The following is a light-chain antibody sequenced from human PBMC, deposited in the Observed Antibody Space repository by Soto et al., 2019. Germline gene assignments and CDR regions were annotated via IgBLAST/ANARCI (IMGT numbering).Light chain of an antibody. J-gene: IGLJ3*02. CDR2: EVS. Sequence: QSALTQPPSASGSPGQSVTISCTGTSSDVGGYNYVSWYQQHPGRAPKLMIYEVSKRPSGVPGRFSGSKSGNTASLTVSGLQAEDEADYYCSSYASSNNWVFGGGTKVTVL. V-gene: IGLV2-8*01. CDR1: SSDVGGYNY. CDR3: SSYASSNNWV.